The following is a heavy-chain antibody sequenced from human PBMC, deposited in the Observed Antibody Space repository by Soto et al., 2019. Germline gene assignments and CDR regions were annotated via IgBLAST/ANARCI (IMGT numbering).Heavy chain of an antibody. J-gene: IGHJ6*02. V-gene: IGHV1-69*12. CDR2: IMPIFRAP. Sequence: QVQLVQSGAEVKKPGSSVKVSCKASGGAFSDYAFSWVRQAPGQGLEWLGGIMPIFRAPDYAAKFQGKVTISADEFTRTAYMEMNSLRSEDTAVYYCASWLKGPDIGNYYYGMDVWGQGTTVTVS. CDR1: GGAFSDYA. CDR3: ASWLKGPDIGNYYYGMDV. D-gene: IGHD2-15*01.